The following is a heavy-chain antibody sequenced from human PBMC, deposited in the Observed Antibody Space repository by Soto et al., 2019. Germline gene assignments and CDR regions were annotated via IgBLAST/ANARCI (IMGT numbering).Heavy chain of an antibody. V-gene: IGHV4-31*03. CDR3: ARLSSLHYPGYFDF. J-gene: IGHJ4*02. D-gene: IGHD1-26*01. CDR2: IYSSGST. Sequence: SETLSLTCTVSGGSISRGDSYWSWIRQHPGGGLEWIGYIYSSGSTSYNPSLRSRVAISVDTSDNQFSLNLNSVTAADTAVYYCARLSSLHYPGYFDFWGRGILVTVSS. CDR1: GGSISRGDSY.